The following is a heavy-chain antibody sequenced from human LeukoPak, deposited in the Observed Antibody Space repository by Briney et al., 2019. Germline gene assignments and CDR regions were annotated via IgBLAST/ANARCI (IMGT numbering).Heavy chain of an antibody. D-gene: IGHD3-10*01. V-gene: IGHV3-53*04. CDR1: GFTVSSNY. J-gene: IGHJ6*02. CDR2: IYSGGST. CDR3: ARYMVRGVPTVNYHGMDV. Sequence: PGGSLRLSCAASGFTVSSNYMSWVRQAPGKGLEWVSVIYSGGSTYYADSVKGRFTISRHNSKNTLYLQMNSLRAEDTAVYYCARYMVRGVPTVNYHGMDVWGQGTTVTVSS.